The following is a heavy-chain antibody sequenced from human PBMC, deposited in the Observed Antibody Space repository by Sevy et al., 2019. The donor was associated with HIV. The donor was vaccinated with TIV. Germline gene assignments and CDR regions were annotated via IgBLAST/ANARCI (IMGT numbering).Heavy chain of an antibody. V-gene: IGHV3-33*01. CDR3: ARDAYYDSSGPWFDP. Sequence: GGSLRLSCAASGFTFSSYGMHWVRQAPGKGLEWVAVIWYDGSNKYYADSVKGRFTISRDNSKNTRYLQMNSLRAEDTAVYYCARDAYYDSSGPWFDPWGQGTLVTVSS. J-gene: IGHJ5*02. D-gene: IGHD3-22*01. CDR1: GFTFSSYG. CDR2: IWYDGSNK.